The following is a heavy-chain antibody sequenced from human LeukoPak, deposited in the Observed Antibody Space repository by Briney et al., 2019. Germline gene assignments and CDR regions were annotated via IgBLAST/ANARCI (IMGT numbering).Heavy chain of an antibody. D-gene: IGHD2-8*01. Sequence: ASVKVSCKASGYTFGTYGISWVRQAPGQGLEWMGWISAYNDKTNYAQKYEGRVTMTTDTSTTTAYMELRGLTSDDPAVYYCARAGARISMLRGGLDYWGQGTLVTVSS. V-gene: IGHV1-18*04. CDR3: ARAGARISMLRGGLDY. CDR2: ISAYNDKT. CDR1: GYTFGTYG. J-gene: IGHJ4*02.